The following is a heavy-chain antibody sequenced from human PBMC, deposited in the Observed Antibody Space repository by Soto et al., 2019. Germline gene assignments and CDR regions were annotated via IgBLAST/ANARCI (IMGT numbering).Heavy chain of an antibody. V-gene: IGHV3-48*01. D-gene: IGHD3-9*01. CDR3: ASPVLRYFDWSHDY. J-gene: IGHJ4*02. CDR2: ISSSSSTI. CDR1: GFTFSSYS. Sequence: GGSLRLSCAASGFTFSSYSMNWVRQAPGKGLEWVSYISSSSSTIYYADSVKGRFTISRDNAKNSLYLQMNSLRAEDTAVYYCASPVLRYFDWSHDYWGQGTLVTVSS.